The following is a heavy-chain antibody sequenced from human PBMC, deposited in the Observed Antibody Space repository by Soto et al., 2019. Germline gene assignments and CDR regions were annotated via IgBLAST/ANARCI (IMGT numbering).Heavy chain of an antibody. D-gene: IGHD4-17*01. V-gene: IGHV3-9*01. Sequence: GGSLRLSCAASGFTFDDYAMHWVRQAPGKGLEWVSGISWNSGSIGYADSVKGRFTISRDNAKNSLYLQMNSLRAEDTALYYCAKDMIDDYGQGSAFDIWGQGTMVTVSS. CDR2: ISWNSGSI. J-gene: IGHJ3*02. CDR1: GFTFDDYA. CDR3: AKDMIDDYGQGSAFDI.